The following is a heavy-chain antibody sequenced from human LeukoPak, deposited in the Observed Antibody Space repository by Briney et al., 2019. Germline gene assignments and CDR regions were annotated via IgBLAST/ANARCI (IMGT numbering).Heavy chain of an antibody. Sequence: SSQTLSVTCTVSGGSISSGGYSWSWIRQHPGKGLEWIGYIYYSGSTYYNPSLKSRVTISVDTSKNQFSLKLSSVTAADTAVYYCASLLLWFGELSNNPYYYYGMDVWGQGTTVTVSS. J-gene: IGHJ6*02. D-gene: IGHD3-10*01. V-gene: IGHV4-31*03. CDR2: IYYSGST. CDR1: GGSISSGGYS. CDR3: ASLLLWFGELSNNPYYYYGMDV.